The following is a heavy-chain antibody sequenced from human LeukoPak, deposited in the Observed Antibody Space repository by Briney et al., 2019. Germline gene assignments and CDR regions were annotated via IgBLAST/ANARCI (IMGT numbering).Heavy chain of an antibody. CDR2: INTDGSST. V-gene: IGHV3-74*01. J-gene: IGHJ4*02. CDR1: GFTFSNYW. CDR3: ARVGDSSGYFFDY. D-gene: IGHD3-22*01. Sequence: GGSLRLSCAASGFTFSNYWMHWVRQAPGKGLVWVSHINTDGSSTSYADSVKGRFTISRDNAKNSLYLQMNSLRAEDTAVYYCARVGDSSGYFFDYWGQGTLVTVSS.